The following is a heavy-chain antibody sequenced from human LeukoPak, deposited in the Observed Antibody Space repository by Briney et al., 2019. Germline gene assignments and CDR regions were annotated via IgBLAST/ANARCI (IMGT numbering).Heavy chain of an antibody. CDR2: ISYDGSNK. D-gene: IGHD6-19*01. Sequence: SCKASGYTFVGYFMHWVRQAPGKGLEWVAVISYDGSNKYYADSVKGRFTISRDNSKNTLYLQMNSLRAEDTAVYYCARDSEQWLVFGYCDYWGQGTLVTVSS. J-gene: IGHJ4*02. CDR1: GYTFVGYF. CDR3: ARDSEQWLVFGYCDY. V-gene: IGHV3-30-3*01.